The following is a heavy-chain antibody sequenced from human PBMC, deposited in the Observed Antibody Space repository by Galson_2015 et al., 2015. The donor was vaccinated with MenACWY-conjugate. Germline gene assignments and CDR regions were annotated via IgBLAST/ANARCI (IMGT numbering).Heavy chain of an antibody. V-gene: IGHV1-69*04. J-gene: IGHJ6*02. D-gene: IGHD1-26*01. CDR3: ARDMGSVGDV. CDR2: IIPILGMT. Sequence: SVKVSCKASEVTLNVYTISWVRQAPGEGLEWVGRIIPILGMTNYGQRFQDRVTMTADKSTSTAYMELSSLRSEDTAVYYCARDMGSVGDVWGQGTTVIVS. CDR1: EVTLNVYT.